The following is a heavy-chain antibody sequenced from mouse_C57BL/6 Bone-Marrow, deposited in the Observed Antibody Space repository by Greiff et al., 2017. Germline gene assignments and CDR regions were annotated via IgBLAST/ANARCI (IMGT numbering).Heavy chain of an antibody. CDR3: ARWYYYGSSPYLG. CDR2: IDPSDSYT. D-gene: IGHD1-1*01. J-gene: IGHJ2*01. V-gene: IGHV1-50*01. Sequence: QVQLQQPGAELVKPGASVKLSCKASGYTFTSYWMQWVKQRPGQGLEWIGEIDPSDSYTNYNQKFKCKATLTVDTSSSTAYMQLSSLTSEDSAVYYCARWYYYGSSPYLGWGQGTTLTVSS. CDR1: GYTFTSYW.